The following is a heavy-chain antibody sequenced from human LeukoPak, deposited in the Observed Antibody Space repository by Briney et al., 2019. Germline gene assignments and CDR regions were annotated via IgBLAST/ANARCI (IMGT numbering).Heavy chain of an antibody. Sequence: PSETLSLTCDVSGVSFSTYYWSWLPQSPEKGLEWFGEDNHSGYTNYNPSLKGRVTISVDTSKKQFFLTHNSVASADHAGYYCARQLYGSDYWGQGALVAVSS. V-gene: IGHV4-34*01. D-gene: IGHD4-17*01. J-gene: IGHJ4*02. CDR1: GVSFSTYY. CDR3: ARQLYGSDY. CDR2: DNHSGYT.